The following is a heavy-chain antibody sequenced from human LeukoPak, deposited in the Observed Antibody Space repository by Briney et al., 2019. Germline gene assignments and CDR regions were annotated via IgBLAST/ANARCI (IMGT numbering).Heavy chain of an antibody. D-gene: IGHD3-10*01. CDR2: ISYDGSNK. V-gene: IGHV3-30*18. CDR3: AKGLRTRVPGSDSMPDV. Sequence: GRSLRLSCAASGFTFSSYGMHWVRQAPGKGLERVAVISYDGSNKYYADSVKGRFTISRDNSKNTLYLQMNSLRAEDTAVYYCAKGLRTRVPGSDSMPDVWGKGTTVTVSS. J-gene: IGHJ6*04. CDR1: GFTFSSYG.